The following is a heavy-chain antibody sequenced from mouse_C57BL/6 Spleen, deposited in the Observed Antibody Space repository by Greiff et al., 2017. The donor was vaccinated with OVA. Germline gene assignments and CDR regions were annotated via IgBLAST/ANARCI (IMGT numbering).Heavy chain of an antibody. CDR1: GFNIKDYY. D-gene: IGHD1-1*01. CDR2: IDPEDGDT. V-gene: IGHV14-1*01. Sequence: VQLQQSGAELVRPGASVKLSCTASGFNIKDYYMHWVKQRPEQGLEWIGRIDPEDGDTEYAPKFKGKATMTAETSSNTSYLQLSSLTSEDTAVYYCTTLYYYGSSPVVWGTGTTVTVSS. J-gene: IGHJ1*03. CDR3: TTLYYYGSSPVV.